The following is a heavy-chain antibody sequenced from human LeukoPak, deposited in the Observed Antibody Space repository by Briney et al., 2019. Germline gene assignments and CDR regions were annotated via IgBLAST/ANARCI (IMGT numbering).Heavy chain of an antibody. CDR3: AREVAATIYFDY. CDR1: GGTFSSYA. Sequence: ASVKVSCKASGGTFSSYAISWVRQAPGQGLEWMGGIIPIFDTVNYAQKFQGRVTITADTSTNIAYMELSSLRSEDTAVYYCAREVAATIYFDYWGQGTLVTVSS. CDR2: IIPIFDTV. J-gene: IGHJ4*02. V-gene: IGHV1-69*06. D-gene: IGHD6-19*01.